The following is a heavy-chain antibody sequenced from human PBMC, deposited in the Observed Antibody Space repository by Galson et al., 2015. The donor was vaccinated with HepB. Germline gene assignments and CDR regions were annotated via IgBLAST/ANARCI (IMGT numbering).Heavy chain of an antibody. J-gene: IGHJ3*02. V-gene: IGHV4-59*01. Sequence: SETLSLTCTVSGGSISSYYWSWIRQPPGKGLEWIGYIYYSGSTNYNPSLKSRVTISVDTSKNQFSLKLSSVTAADTAVYYCARDRSSSGWFHDAFDIWGQGTMVTVSS. CDR3: ARDRSSSGWFHDAFDI. CDR2: IYYSGST. CDR1: GGSISSYY. D-gene: IGHD6-19*01.